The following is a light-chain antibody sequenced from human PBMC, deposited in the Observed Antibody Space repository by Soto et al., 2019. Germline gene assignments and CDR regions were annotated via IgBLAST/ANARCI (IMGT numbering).Light chain of an antibody. V-gene: IGKV1-8*01. Sequence: AIRMTQSPSSFSASTGDRVTISCRASQDISSYLAWYQQKPGKAPKLLIYAASTLQTGVPSRFSGSGSGTDFTLTISYLQSEDFATYYCQQYYSYPPITFGQGTRLEIK. CDR1: QDISSY. CDR2: AAS. CDR3: QQYYSYPPIT. J-gene: IGKJ5*01.